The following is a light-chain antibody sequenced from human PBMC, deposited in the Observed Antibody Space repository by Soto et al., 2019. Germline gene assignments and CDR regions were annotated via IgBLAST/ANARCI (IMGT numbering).Light chain of an antibody. V-gene: IGLV2-14*01. CDR2: EVS. Sequence: QSVLTQPASVSGSPGQSITISCTGTSSDVGGYSYVSWYQQHPGKTPKLMIYEVSNRPSGVSHRFSGSKSGTTASLTICGLQTEDEADYYCSSFSSITREVFGGGTKLTVL. CDR3: SSFSSITREV. J-gene: IGLJ2*01. CDR1: SSDVGGYSY.